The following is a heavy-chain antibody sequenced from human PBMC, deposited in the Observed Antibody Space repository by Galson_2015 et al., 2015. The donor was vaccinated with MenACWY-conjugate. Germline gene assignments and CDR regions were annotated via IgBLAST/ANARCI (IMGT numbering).Heavy chain of an antibody. CDR2: IYDSGTT. Sequence: ETLSLTCTVSGGSASSSGYYWTWIRQPPGKGLEWIGLIYDSGTTKYNPSLKGRATISLDTSKNQVSLKLSSVTAADTAVYYCAREFSYWGQGTLVTVFS. D-gene: IGHD2/OR15-2a*01. V-gene: IGHV4-61*08. J-gene: IGHJ4*02. CDR1: GGSASSSGYY. CDR3: AREFSY.